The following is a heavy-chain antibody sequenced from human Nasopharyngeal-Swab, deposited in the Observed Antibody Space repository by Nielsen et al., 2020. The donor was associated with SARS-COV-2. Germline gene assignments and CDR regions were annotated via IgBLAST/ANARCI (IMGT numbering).Heavy chain of an antibody. CDR3: AKPSINLMLYATSTLYLHH. Sequence: WIRQPPGKGLEWVALISYDGSVKYLGDSVKGRFTVSRDNVKDTLSLQMNSLKPDDTAIYYCAKPSINLMLYATSTLYLHHWGQGTPVTVSS. J-gene: IGHJ5*02. CDR2: ISYDGSVK. D-gene: IGHD2-8*01. V-gene: IGHV3-30*18.